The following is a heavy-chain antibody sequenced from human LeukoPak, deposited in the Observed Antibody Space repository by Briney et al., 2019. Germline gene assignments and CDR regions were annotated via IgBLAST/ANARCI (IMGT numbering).Heavy chain of an antibody. J-gene: IGHJ4*02. V-gene: IGHV4-34*01. CDR2: INHSGST. CDR1: GGSFSGYY. D-gene: IGHD3-22*01. Sequence: SETLSLTCAVYGGSFSGYYWSWIRQPPGKALEWIGEINHSGSTNYNPSLKSRVTISVDTSKNQFSLKLSSVTAADTAVYYCATFYDSSGYYSDYWGQGTLVTVSS. CDR3: ATFYDSSGYYSDY.